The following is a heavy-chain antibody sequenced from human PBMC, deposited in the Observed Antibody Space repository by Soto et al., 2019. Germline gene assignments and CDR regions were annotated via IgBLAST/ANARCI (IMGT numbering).Heavy chain of an antibody. CDR1: GFTFSSFA. J-gene: IGHJ4*02. V-gene: IGHV3-23*01. Sequence: LRLSCAASGFTFSSFAMSWVRQAPGKGLEWVSSISSDSGHTYYADSVKGRFTISRDNSKKTLYLQMNSLRAEDTAIYYCAKDASYGTSWYCADYWGQGTLVTVSS. D-gene: IGHD6-13*01. CDR2: ISSDSGHT. CDR3: AKDASYGTSWYCADY.